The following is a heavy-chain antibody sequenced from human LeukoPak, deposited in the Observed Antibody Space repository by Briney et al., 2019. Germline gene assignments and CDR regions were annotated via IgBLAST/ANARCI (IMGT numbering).Heavy chain of an antibody. V-gene: IGHV4-34*01. CDR2: VNHSGST. CDR1: GGSFSGYY. Sequence: SETLSLTCAVYGGSFSGYYWSWIRQPPGKGLEWIGEVNHSGSTNYNPSLKSRVTISVDTSKNQFSLKLSSVTAADTAVYYCARGRNSYSSGWFRDYGMDVWGKGTTVTVSS. D-gene: IGHD6-19*01. CDR3: ARGRNSYSSGWFRDYGMDV. J-gene: IGHJ6*04.